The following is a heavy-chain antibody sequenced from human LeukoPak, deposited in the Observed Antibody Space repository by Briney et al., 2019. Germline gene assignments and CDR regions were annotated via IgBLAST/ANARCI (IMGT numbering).Heavy chain of an antibody. J-gene: IGHJ4*02. V-gene: IGHV4-39*07. CDR3: ARPVLPPGSAAGIYFDY. Sequence: SETLSLTCTVSGGSISSSSYYWGWIRQPPGKGLEWIGSIYYSGSTYYNPSLKSRVTISVDTSKNQFSLKLSSVTAADTAVYYSARPVLPPGSAAGIYFDYWGQGTLVTVSS. CDR2: IYYSGST. CDR1: GGSISSSSYY. D-gene: IGHD6-13*01.